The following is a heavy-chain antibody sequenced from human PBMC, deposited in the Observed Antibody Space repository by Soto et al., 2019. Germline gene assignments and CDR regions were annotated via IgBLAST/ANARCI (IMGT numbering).Heavy chain of an antibody. CDR2: IYYSGST. V-gene: IGHV4-31*03. D-gene: IGHD3-10*01. J-gene: IGHJ5*02. CDR3: ARSPYYYYGSGTLSNWFDP. CDR1: GGSISSGGYY. Sequence: ASETLSLTCTVSGGSISSGGYYWSWIRQHPGKGLEWIGYIYYSGSTYYNPSLKSRVTISVDTSKNQFSLKLSSVTAADTAVYYCARSPYYYYGSGTLSNWFDPWGQGTLVTVSS.